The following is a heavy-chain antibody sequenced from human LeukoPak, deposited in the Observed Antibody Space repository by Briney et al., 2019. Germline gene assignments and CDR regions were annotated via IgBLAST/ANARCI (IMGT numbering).Heavy chain of an antibody. V-gene: IGHV4-59*12. Sequence: SETLSLTCTVSGGSISSYYWSWIRQPPGKGLEWIGYIYYSGSTNYNPSLKSRVTISVDTSKNQFSLKLSSVTAADTAVYYCARGPGDIVVVPALMYYFDYWGQGTLVTVSS. CDR3: ARGPGDIVVVPALMYYFDY. CDR1: GGSISSYY. J-gene: IGHJ4*02. D-gene: IGHD2-2*01. CDR2: IYYSGST.